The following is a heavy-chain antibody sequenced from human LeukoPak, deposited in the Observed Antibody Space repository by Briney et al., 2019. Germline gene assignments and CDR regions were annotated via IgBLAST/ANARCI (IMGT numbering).Heavy chain of an antibody. CDR2: INHSGST. CDR3: ARVVEMATIRLFDY. D-gene: IGHD5-24*01. CDR1: GGSFSGYY. Sequence: SETLSLTCAVYGGSFSGYYWSWIRQPPGKGLEWIGEINHSGSTNYNPSLKSRVTISVDTSKNQFSLKLRSVTAADTAVYYRARVVEMATIRLFDYWGQGTLVTVSS. V-gene: IGHV4-34*01. J-gene: IGHJ4*02.